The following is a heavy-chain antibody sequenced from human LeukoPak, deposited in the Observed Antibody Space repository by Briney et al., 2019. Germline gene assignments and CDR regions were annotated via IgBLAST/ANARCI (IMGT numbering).Heavy chain of an antibody. Sequence: GGSLRLSCAASGFTVSSNYMSWVRQAPGKGLEWVSFIYSGGSTYYADSVKGRFTISRDNAKNTLYLQMNSLRAEDTAVYYCARSGKWLGYFDYWGQGTLVTVSS. CDR2: IYSGGST. CDR3: ARSGKWLGYFDY. D-gene: IGHD6-19*01. J-gene: IGHJ4*02. V-gene: IGHV3-66*01. CDR1: GFTVSSNY.